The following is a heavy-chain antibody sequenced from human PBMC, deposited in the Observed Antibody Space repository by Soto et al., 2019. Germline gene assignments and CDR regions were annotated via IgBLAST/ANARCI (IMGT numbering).Heavy chain of an antibody. CDR3: ARDDSEGDI. CDR1: GFTFSAYA. V-gene: IGHV3-21*01. Sequence: EVQLVESGGGLVKPGGSLRLSCAASGFTFSAYAMNWVRQAPGKGLEWVSSIRSSNYIYYADSVKGRFTISRDNAKNSLYLQMNSLRAEDTAVYYCARDDSEGDIWGQGTMVLISS. D-gene: IGHD2-15*01. CDR2: IRSSNYI. J-gene: IGHJ3*02.